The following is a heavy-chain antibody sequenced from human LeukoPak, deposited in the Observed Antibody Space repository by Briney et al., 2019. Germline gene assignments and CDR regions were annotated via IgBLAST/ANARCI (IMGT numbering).Heavy chain of an antibody. CDR1: GFTFSSYG. J-gene: IGHJ4*02. CDR3: AKVPYSSSFDY. V-gene: IGHV3-30*18. D-gene: IGHD6-6*01. CDR2: ISYDGSNK. Sequence: GRSLRLSCAASGFTFSSYGMHWVRQAPGKGLEWVAVISYDGSNKYYADSVKGRFTISRDNSKNTLYLQMNSLRAEDTAVYYCAKVPYSSSFDYWGQGTLVTVSS.